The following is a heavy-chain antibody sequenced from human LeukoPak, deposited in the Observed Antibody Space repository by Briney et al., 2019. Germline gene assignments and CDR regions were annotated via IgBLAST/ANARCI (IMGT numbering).Heavy chain of an antibody. V-gene: IGHV3-30*18. D-gene: IGHD1-26*01. Sequence: PGGSLRLSCAASGFTFSSYGMHWVRQAPGKGLEWVAVISYDGSNKYYSDSVKGRFTISRDNSKNTLYLQMNSLRAEDTAVYYCAKLPSEVGATLYFDYWGQGTLVTVSS. CDR3: AKLPSEVGATLYFDY. CDR1: GFTFSSYG. CDR2: ISYDGSNK. J-gene: IGHJ4*02.